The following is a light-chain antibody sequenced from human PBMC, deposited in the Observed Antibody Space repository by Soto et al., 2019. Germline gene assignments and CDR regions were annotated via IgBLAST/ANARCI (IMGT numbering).Light chain of an antibody. CDR3: ISYTSSSTLP. J-gene: IGLJ1*01. CDR2: DVS. CDR1: SSDVGGYNY. Sequence: QSALTQPASVSGSPGQSITISCTGTSSDVGGYNYVSWHQQHPGKAPKLMIYDVSNRPSGVSNRFSGSKSGNTASLTISGLQAEDEADYYCISYTSSSTLPFGTGTKLTVL. V-gene: IGLV2-14*01.